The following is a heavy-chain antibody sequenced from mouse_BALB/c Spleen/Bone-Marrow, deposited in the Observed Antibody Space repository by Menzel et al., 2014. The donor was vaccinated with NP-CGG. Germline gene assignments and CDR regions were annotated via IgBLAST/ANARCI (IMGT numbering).Heavy chain of an antibody. Sequence: DVMLVESGGGLVQPGGSLKLSCATSGFTFSDYYMYWVRQTPEKRLEWVAYISNGGGSTYYPDTVKGRFTISRDNAKNTLYLQMSRLKSEDTAMYYCAKGPYYYPSAYWGQGTLVTVSA. V-gene: IGHV5-12*02. CDR1: GFTFSDYY. CDR3: AKGPYYYPSAY. D-gene: IGHD1-1*01. J-gene: IGHJ3*01. CDR2: ISNGGGST.